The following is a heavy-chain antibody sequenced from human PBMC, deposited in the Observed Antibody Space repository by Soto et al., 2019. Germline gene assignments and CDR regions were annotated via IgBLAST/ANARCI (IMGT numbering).Heavy chain of an antibody. Sequence: KKPGASVKVSCKASGYTFTDYAVHWVRQAPGQSLQWMGWINTGTGDRKYSQKFQGRVTLTSETSATTAYMELSSLRSEDTAVYYCARVPRGTYYNVDWFDPWGQGTLVTVSS. CDR2: INTGTGDR. V-gene: IGHV1-3*04. J-gene: IGHJ5*02. CDR3: ARVPRGTYYNVDWFDP. CDR1: GYTFTDYA. D-gene: IGHD3-10*01.